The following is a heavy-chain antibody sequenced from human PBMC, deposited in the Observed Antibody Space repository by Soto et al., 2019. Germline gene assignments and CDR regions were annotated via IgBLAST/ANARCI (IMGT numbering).Heavy chain of an antibody. V-gene: IGHV4-34*01. CDR3: ARGYHYDSSGYPYYFDS. Sequence: SETLSLTCAVYGGSFSGYYWSWTRQPPGKGLEWIGEIHHSGSTNYNPSLRSRVSTSLDTSKNQFSLKLTSVTAADTAVYYCARGYHYDSSGYPYYFDSWGQGTLVTVSS. J-gene: IGHJ4*02. D-gene: IGHD3-22*01. CDR1: GGSFSGYY. CDR2: IHHSGST.